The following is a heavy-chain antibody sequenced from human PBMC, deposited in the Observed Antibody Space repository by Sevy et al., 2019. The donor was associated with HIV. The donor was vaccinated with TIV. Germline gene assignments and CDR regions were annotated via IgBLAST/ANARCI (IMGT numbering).Heavy chain of an antibody. J-gene: IGHJ4*02. CDR2: ISGSGGST. D-gene: IGHD3-3*01. Sequence: GGSLRVSCAASGFTFSSYAMSWVRQAPGKGLEWVSAISGSGGSTYYADSVKGRFTISRDNSKNTLYLQMNSLRAEDTAVYYCAKSFKVLRFLEWLSYFDYWGQGTLVTVSS. CDR3: AKSFKVLRFLEWLSYFDY. CDR1: GFTFSSYA. V-gene: IGHV3-23*01.